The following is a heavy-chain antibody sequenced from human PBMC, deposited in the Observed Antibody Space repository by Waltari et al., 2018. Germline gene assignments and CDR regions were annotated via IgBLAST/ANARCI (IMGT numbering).Heavy chain of an antibody. Sequence: QVQLVQSGAEVKKPGSSVKVSCKASGGNFSSYTISWVRQAPGQGLEWMGRFIPILGIVNYELKIQGRVTVTADKSRSTAYMELSSLRSEDTAVYYCARDKSGYCSSTSCYDPIWGQGTMVTVSS. CDR1: GGNFSSYT. J-gene: IGHJ3*02. CDR2: FIPILGIV. CDR3: ARDKSGYCSSTSCYDPI. V-gene: IGHV1-69*08. D-gene: IGHD2-2*01.